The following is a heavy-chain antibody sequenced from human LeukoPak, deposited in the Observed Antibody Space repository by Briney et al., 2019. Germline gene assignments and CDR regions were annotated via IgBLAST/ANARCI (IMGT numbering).Heavy chain of an antibody. V-gene: IGHV3-21*01. CDR1: GFTFSSYS. CDR3: AKTFHDYVWGTLDAFHI. D-gene: IGHD3-16*01. J-gene: IGHJ3*02. Sequence: GGSLRLSCAASGFTFSSYSMNWVRQAPGKGLEWVSSISSSSSYIYYADSVKGRFTISRDNAKNTLYLQMNSLRAEDTAVYYCAKTFHDYVWGTLDAFHIWGQGTMVTVSS. CDR2: ISSSSSYI.